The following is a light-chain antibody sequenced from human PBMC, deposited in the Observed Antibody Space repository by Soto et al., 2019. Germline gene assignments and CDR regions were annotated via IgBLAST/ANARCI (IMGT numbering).Light chain of an antibody. Sequence: QSVLTQPRSVSGSPGQSVTISCTGSSSDVGSYNYVSWYQHHPGKAPKLRIYDVTKRPSGVPDRFSGSKSGDTASLTISGLQAEDEADYYCCSYAGSYTDVFVIGTKLTVL. CDR2: DVT. J-gene: IGLJ1*01. V-gene: IGLV2-11*01. CDR1: SSDVGSYNY. CDR3: CSYAGSYTDV.